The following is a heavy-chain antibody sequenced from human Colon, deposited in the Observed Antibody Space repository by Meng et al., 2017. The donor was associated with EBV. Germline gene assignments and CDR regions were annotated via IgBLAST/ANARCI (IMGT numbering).Heavy chain of an antibody. V-gene: IGHV4-34*01. J-gene: IGHJ4*02. CDR3: ARRTTVNLRSFDS. CDR1: GSCFSVYY. Sequence: QEWGAGLLGPSCPLSPPCAVSGSCFSVYYWSSIRQAPGEGLEWIGENNHSGSTKFNPSLESRVSISVDTSENQVSLKLTSVTAADTAVYYCARRTTVNLRSFDSWGQGTLVTVSS. CDR2: NNHSGST. D-gene: IGHD4-17*01.